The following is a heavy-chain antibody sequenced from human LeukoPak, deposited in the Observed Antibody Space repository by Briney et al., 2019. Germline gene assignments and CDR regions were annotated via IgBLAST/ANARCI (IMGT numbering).Heavy chain of an antibody. CDR2: ISRGGSPI. D-gene: IGHD3-3*01. Sequence: GGSLRLSCAASGFTFSSYEMNWVRQAPGKGLEWVSSISRGGSPIYYADSVKGRFTTSRDNTKKSLFLQMNSLRAEDTALYYCTRVSWRGEIYWGQGTLVSVSS. J-gene: IGHJ4*02. CDR3: TRVSWRGEIY. CDR1: GFTFSSYE. V-gene: IGHV3-48*03.